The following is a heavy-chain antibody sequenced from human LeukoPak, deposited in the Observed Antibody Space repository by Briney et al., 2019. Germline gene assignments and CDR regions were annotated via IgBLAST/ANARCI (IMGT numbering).Heavy chain of an antibody. CDR3: ARDRRRRWEPIYYFDY. CDR2: IWYDGSNK. CDR1: GFTFSDYG. Sequence: GGSLRLSCAASGFTFSDYGMPWVRQAPGKGLEWVAVIWYDGSNKYYADSVKGRFTISRDNSKNTLYLQMNGLRAEDTAVYYCARDRRRRWEPIYYFDYWGQGTLVTVSS. V-gene: IGHV3-33*01. D-gene: IGHD1-26*01. J-gene: IGHJ4*02.